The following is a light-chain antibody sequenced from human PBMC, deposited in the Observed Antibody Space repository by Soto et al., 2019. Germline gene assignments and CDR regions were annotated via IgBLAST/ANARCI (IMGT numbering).Light chain of an antibody. CDR1: SSDIGSYDH. J-gene: IGLJ1*01. Sequence: QSVLAQPASVSGSPGQSITISCSGTSSDIGSYDHVAWYQQFPGKSPKLIIYAVSDRPSGVSDRFSGSKSGISASLTISGLQTEDEADYYCCAYVNSRSYVFGSGTKVTVL. CDR3: CAYVNSRSYV. V-gene: IGLV2-14*03. CDR2: AVS.